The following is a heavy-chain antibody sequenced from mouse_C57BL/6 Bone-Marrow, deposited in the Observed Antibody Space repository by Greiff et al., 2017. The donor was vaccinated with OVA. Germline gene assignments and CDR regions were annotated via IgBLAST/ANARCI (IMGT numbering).Heavy chain of an antibody. CDR2: IYPRSGNT. V-gene: IGHV1-81*01. CDR3: AREGGYYYGSSYDAY. D-gene: IGHD1-1*01. Sequence: QVHVKQSGAELARPGASVKLSCKASGYTFTSYGISWVKQRTGQGLEWIGEIYPRSGNTYYNEKFKGKATLTADKSSSTAYMELRSLTSEDSAVYFCAREGGYYYGSSYDAYWGQGTLVTVSA. J-gene: IGHJ3*01. CDR1: GYTFTSYG.